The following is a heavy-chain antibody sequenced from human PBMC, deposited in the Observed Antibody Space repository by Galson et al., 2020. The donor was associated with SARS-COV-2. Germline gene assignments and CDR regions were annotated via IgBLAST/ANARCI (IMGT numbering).Heavy chain of an antibody. D-gene: IGHD4-17*01. CDR3: ARSPRHYGDFDY. J-gene: IGHJ4*02. CDR1: GFTFSSYW. Sequence: GGSLRLSCAASGFTFSSYWMHWVRQPPGKGLVWVSRINSDGSSTSYADSVKGRFTISRDNAKNTLYLQMNSLRAEDTAVYYCARSPRHYGDFDYWGQGTLVTVSA. CDR2: INSDGSST. V-gene: IGHV3-74*01.